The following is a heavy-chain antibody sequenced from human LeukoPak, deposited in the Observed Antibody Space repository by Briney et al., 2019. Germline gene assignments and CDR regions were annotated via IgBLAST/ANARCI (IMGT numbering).Heavy chain of an antibody. V-gene: IGHV3-7*01. CDR2: IKQDGSEK. CDR3: ARDTLTENFGY. CDR1: GFTVSINY. D-gene: IGHD4/OR15-4a*01. Sequence: PGGSLRLSCAASGFTVSINYMSWVRQAPGEGLEWVANIKQDGSEKYYVDSVKGRFTISRDNAKNSLYLQMNSLRAEDTAVYYRARDTLTENFGYWGQGTLVTVSS. J-gene: IGHJ4*02.